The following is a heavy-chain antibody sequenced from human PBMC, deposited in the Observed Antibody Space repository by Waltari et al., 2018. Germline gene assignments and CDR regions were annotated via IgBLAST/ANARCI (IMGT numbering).Heavy chain of an antibody. Sequence: QVKLIQSGTEVRKPGASVKVSCKTSVYTFTRYDINGVRQAAGQGLEWLGWMSTATGDTGYAQKFQGRINMTRNTSINTAYLEWSSLTSEDTAIYYCARDIMAPWGQGTRVSVSS. V-gene: IGHV1-8*01. CDR3: ARDIMAP. J-gene: IGHJ5*02. CDR1: VYTFTRYD. D-gene: IGHD3-16*01. CDR2: MSTATGDT.